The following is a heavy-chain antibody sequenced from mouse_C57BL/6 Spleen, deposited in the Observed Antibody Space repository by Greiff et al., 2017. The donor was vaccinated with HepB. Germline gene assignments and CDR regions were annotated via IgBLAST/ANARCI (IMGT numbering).Heavy chain of an antibody. CDR3: STALEGY. CDR2: IDPSDSYT. CDR1: GYTFTSYW. D-gene: IGHD1-2*01. Sequence: QVQLKQPGAELVRPGTSVKLSCKASGYTFTSYWMHWVKQRPGQGLEWIGVIDPSDSYTNYNQKFKGKATLTVDTSSSTAYMQLSSLTSEDSAVYYCSTALEGYWGQGTTLTVSS. V-gene: IGHV1-59*01. J-gene: IGHJ2*01.